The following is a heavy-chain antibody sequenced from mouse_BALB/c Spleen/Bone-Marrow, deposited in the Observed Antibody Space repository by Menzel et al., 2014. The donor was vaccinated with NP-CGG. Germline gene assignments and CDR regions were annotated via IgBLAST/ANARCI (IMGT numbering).Heavy chain of an antibody. V-gene: IGHV4-1*02. Sequence: VQLKESGGGLVQPGGSLKLPCAASGFDFSRYWMSWVRQAPGKGLEWIGGINPDSSTINYTPSLKDKFIISRDNAKNTQYLQMSKVRSEDAALYYCARTYYGPPAYWGQGTLVTVSA. CDR3: ARTYYGPPAY. CDR1: GFDFSRYW. J-gene: IGHJ3*01. D-gene: IGHD1-2*01. CDR2: INPDSSTI.